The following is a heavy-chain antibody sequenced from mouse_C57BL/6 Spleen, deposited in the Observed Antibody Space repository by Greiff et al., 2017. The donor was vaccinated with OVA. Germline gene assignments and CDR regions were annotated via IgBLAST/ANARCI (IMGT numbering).Heavy chain of an antibody. J-gene: IGHJ4*01. CDR1: GYTFTSYW. CDR3: ARGDSNYDAMDY. D-gene: IGHD2-5*01. V-gene: IGHV1-50*01. Sequence: QVQLQQPGAELVKPGASVKLSCKASGYTFTSYWMQWVKQRPGQGLEWIGEIDPSDSYTNYNQKFKGKATLTVDQSSSTAYMQLSCLTSEDSAVYYCARGDSNYDAMDYWGQGTSVTVSS. CDR2: IDPSDSYT.